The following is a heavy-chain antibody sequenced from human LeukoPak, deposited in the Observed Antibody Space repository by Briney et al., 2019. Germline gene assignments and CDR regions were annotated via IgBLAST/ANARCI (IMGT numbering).Heavy chain of an antibody. V-gene: IGHV3-48*03. J-gene: IGHJ4*02. CDR2: ITSSGSNI. CDR3: ARAFDY. CDR1: GFTFSDYE. Sequence: PGGSLRLSCAASGFTFSDYEMNWVRQAPGKGLEWVSYITSSGSNIYYADSVKGRFTISRDNAKNSLYLQMNSLRAEDTAVYYCARAFDYWGQGTLVTVSS.